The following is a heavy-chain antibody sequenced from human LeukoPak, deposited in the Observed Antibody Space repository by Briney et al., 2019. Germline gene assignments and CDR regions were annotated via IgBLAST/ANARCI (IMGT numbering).Heavy chain of an antibody. CDR2: ISYDGSNK. Sequence: GGSLRLSCAASGFTFSSYAMHWVRQAPGKGLEWVAVISYDGSNKYYADSVKGRFTISRDNSKNTLYLQMNSLRAEDTAVYYCAREDIRYYLDYWGQGTLVTVSS. J-gene: IGHJ4*02. D-gene: IGHD2-15*01. CDR1: GFTFSSYA. V-gene: IGHV3-30-3*01. CDR3: AREDIRYYLDY.